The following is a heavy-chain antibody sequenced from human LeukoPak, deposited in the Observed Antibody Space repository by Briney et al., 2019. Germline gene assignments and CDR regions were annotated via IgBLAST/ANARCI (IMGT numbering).Heavy chain of an antibody. Sequence: SETLSLTCTVSGGSIRNYYWTWLRQPPGKGLEWIGYIYTSGNTNYNPSLKSRLTMSVDTSKNQFSLKLSSVTAADTAMYYCARLSATLWFFDFWGQGTLVTVSS. CDR2: IYTSGNT. D-gene: IGHD3-10*01. J-gene: IGHJ4*02. CDR3: ARLSATLWFFDF. V-gene: IGHV4-4*09. CDR1: GGSIRNYY.